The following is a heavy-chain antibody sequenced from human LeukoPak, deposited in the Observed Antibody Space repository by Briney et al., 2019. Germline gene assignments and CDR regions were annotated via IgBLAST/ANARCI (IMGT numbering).Heavy chain of an antibody. Sequence: SETLSLTCTVSGGSISSYYWSWIRQPPGKGLEWIGYIYYSGSTNYNPSLKSRVTISVDTSKNQFSLKLSSVTAADTAVYYCARVQPLGYYYMDVWGKGTTVTVSS. CDR3: ARVQPLGYYYMDV. V-gene: IGHV4-59*01. J-gene: IGHJ6*03. CDR1: GGSISSYY. CDR2: IYYSGST.